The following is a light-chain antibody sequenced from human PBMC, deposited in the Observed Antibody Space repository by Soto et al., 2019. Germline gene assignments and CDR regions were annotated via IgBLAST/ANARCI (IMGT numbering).Light chain of an antibody. CDR2: EVS. V-gene: IGLV2-8*01. J-gene: IGLJ2*01. Sequence: QSALTQPPSASGSPGQSVTISCTGTSSDVGGYNYVSWYQQYPGKAPKLMIYEVSKWPSGVPDRFSGSKSGNTASLTVSGLQAEYEADYYCSSYATSNNLVFGGGTQLTVL. CDR1: SSDVGGYNY. CDR3: SSYATSNNLV.